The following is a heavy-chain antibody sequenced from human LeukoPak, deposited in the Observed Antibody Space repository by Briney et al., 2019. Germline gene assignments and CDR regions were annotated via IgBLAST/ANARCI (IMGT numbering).Heavy chain of an antibody. D-gene: IGHD3-22*01. J-gene: IGHJ4*02. Sequence: GRSLRLSCAASGFTFSSYGMHWVRQAPGKGLEWVAVIWYDGSNKYYADSVKGRFTISRDNSKNTLYLQMNSLRAEDTAVYYCARDHAGYYYDSSGYYYGHYFDYWGQGTLVTVSS. CDR2: IWYDGSNK. V-gene: IGHV3-33*01. CDR3: ARDHAGYYYDSSGYYYGHYFDY. CDR1: GFTFSSYG.